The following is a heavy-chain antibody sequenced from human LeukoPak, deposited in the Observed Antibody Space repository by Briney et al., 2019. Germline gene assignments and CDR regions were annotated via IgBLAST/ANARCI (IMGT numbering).Heavy chain of an antibody. CDR1: GFTFSSYA. CDR2: ISGSGGST. V-gene: IGHV3-23*01. Sequence: PGESLKISCAASGFTFSSYAMSWVRQAPGKGLEWVSAISGSGGSTYYADSVKGRFTISRDNSKNTLYLQMNSLRAEDTAVYYCAKDPDSYGSYYFDYWGQGTLVTVSS. D-gene: IGHD5-18*01. J-gene: IGHJ4*02. CDR3: AKDPDSYGSYYFDY.